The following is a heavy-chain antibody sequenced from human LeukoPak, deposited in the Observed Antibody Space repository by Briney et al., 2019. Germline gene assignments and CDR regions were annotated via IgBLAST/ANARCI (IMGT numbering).Heavy chain of an antibody. Sequence: GGSLRLSCAASGFTFSDYYMSWIRQAPGKGLEWVSYISSGGSNILYADSVKDRFTISRDNDKNSLYLRMNSLRAEDTAVYYCARDGALEGIEQMPSFDPWGPGTLVTVSS. D-gene: IGHD2-21*01. CDR3: ARDGALEGIEQMPSFDP. J-gene: IGHJ5*02. CDR1: GFTFSDYY. CDR2: ISSGGSNI. V-gene: IGHV3-11*04.